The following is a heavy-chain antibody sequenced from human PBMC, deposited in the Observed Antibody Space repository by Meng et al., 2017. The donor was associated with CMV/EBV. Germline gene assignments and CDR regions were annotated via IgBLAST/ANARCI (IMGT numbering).Heavy chain of an antibody. J-gene: IGHJ5*02. CDR3: ARDAKYYYDSSGYPSTGRGIDP. CDR1: GYTFTSYG. D-gene: IGHD3-22*01. Sequence: ASVKVSCKAPGYTFTSYGISWVRQAPGQGLEWMGWISAYNGNTNYAQKLQGRVTMTTDTSTSTAYMELRSLRSDDTAVYYCARDAKYYYDSSGYPSTGRGIDPWGQGTLVTVSS. V-gene: IGHV1-18*01. CDR2: ISAYNGNT.